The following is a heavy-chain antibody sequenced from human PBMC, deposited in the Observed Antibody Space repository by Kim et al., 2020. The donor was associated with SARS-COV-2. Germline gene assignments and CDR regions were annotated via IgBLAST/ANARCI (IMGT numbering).Heavy chain of an antibody. Sequence: ESVKGRFTISINNSKISLYLQMNSMRTEDTALYYCAKDTSSGWLDYDGMDVWGQGTTVTVSS. D-gene: IGHD6-19*01. V-gene: IGHV3-43*01. CDR3: AKDTSSGWLDYDGMDV. J-gene: IGHJ6*02.